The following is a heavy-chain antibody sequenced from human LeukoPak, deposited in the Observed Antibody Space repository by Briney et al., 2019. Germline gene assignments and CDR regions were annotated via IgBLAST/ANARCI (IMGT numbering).Heavy chain of an antibody. CDR1: GFTFSGYG. V-gene: IGHV3-33*01. CDR3: ARGALWVVLVAATIFCY. J-gene: IGHJ4*02. CDR2: IWYDGSNK. Sequence: PGRSLRLSCAASGFTFSGYGMHWVRQAPGQGLEWVAVIWYDGSNKYYADSVKGRFTISRDNSKNTVYLQMNSLRAEDTAVYYCARGALWVVLVAATIFCYWGQGTLVTVSS. D-gene: IGHD2-15*01.